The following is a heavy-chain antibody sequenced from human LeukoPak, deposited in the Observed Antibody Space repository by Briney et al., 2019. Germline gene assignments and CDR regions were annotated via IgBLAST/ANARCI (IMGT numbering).Heavy chain of an antibody. CDR3: ARGRVKVDSSGRLPDY. Sequence: GASVKVSCKASGYTVTGYYMHWVRQAPGQGLEGMGWINPNSGGTNYAQKFQGRVTMTRDTSISTAYMELSRLRSDDTAVYYCARGRVKVDSSGRLPDYWGQGTLVTVSS. D-gene: IGHD3-22*01. CDR1: GYTVTGYY. J-gene: IGHJ4*02. CDR2: INPNSGGT. V-gene: IGHV1-2*02.